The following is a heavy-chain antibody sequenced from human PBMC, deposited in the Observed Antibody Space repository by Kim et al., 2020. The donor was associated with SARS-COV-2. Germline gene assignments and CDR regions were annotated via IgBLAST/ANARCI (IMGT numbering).Heavy chain of an antibody. Sequence: ADAGKGRLTISRDNSKNTLYLKMNSLRAEDTAVYYCAKRPNDGYDDYFDYWGQGTLVTVSS. J-gene: IGHJ4*02. D-gene: IGHD3-3*01. CDR3: AKRPNDGYDDYFDY. V-gene: IGHV3-23*01.